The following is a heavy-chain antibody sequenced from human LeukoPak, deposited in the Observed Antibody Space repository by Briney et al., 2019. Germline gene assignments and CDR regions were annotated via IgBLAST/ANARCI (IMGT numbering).Heavy chain of an antibody. CDR3: AKGGGDFDY. V-gene: IGHV3-23*01. Sequence: GGSLRLSCAAPGFTFSSYWMSWVRQAPGKGLEWVSTITGSTGYTYYADSVKGRFTISRDNSKNTLYLQMNSLRAEDTAVYYCAKGGGDFDYWGQGTLVTVSS. J-gene: IGHJ4*02. CDR2: ITGSTGYT. D-gene: IGHD3-16*01. CDR1: GFTFSSYW.